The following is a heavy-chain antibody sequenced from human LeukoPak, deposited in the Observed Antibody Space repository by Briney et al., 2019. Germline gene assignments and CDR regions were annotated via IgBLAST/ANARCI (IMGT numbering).Heavy chain of an antibody. V-gene: IGHV3-23*01. D-gene: IGHD3-10*01. J-gene: IGHJ4*02. CDR1: GFAFDNNA. CDR3: AKESPYYSGRDYYFDY. CDR2: ISNTVGGRT. Sequence: GGSLRLSCAASGFAFDNNAMSWVRQAPGKGLEWVSAISNTVGGRTYYADSVKGRFTISRDDSKNTVYLQMNSLRAEDTAVYYCAKESPYYSGRDYYFDYWGPGTLVTVSS.